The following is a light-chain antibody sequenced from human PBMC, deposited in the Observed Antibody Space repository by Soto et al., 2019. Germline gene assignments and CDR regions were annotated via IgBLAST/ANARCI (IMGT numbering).Light chain of an antibody. J-gene: IGLJ3*02. CDR2: SNN. CDR3: AAWDDSLNGWV. V-gene: IGLV1-44*01. CDR1: SSNIGSNT. Sequence: QSALTQPASASGTPGQRVTISCSGSSSNIGSNTVNWYQQLPGTAPKLLIYSNNQRPSGVPDRFSGSKSGTSASLAISGLQSEDEADYYCAAWDDSLNGWVFGGGTKLTVL.